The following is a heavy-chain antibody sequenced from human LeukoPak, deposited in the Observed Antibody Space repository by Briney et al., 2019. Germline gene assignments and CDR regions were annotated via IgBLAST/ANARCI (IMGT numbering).Heavy chain of an antibody. D-gene: IGHD3-9*01. J-gene: IGHJ6*02. V-gene: IGHV1-18*01. Sequence: ASVRVSYGASGYTFTSYGISGVRQARGQGREWRGWISAYNGKTNYAQKLQGRVTMNTDTSTSPAYMELRSLRSDHTAVYYCARATLSRITINLDCMDVWGQGTTVTVSS. CDR2: ISAYNGKT. CDR1: GYTFTSYG. CDR3: ARATLSRITINLDCMDV.